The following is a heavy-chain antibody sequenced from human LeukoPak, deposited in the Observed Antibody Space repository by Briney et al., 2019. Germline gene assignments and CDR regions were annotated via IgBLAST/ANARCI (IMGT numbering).Heavy chain of an antibody. CDR2: TCYGRNT. J-gene: IGHJ4*02. V-gene: IGHV4-39*07. CDR3: ARDDGYFDY. Sequence: SETLSLTCTVSGGSISSNNYYWGWVRQPPGKGLEWIGSTCYGRNTYYNPSLKSRVTISVDTAKNQFSLKLSSVTAADTAVYYCARDDGYFDYWGQGTLVTVSS. CDR1: GGSISSNNYY.